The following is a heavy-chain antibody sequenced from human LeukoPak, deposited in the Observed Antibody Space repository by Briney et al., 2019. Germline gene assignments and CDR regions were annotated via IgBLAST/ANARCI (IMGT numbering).Heavy chain of an antibody. Sequence: GGSLRLSCAASGFTYTKHAMHWVRQAPGKGLEWVAVISYDGSNKKYADSVKGRSTISRDNSKNTLYLQMNSLRAEDTAVYYCVNSHGAFDIWGQGTMVTVSS. CDR1: GFTYTKHA. CDR2: ISYDGSNK. J-gene: IGHJ3*02. V-gene: IGHV3-30*04. D-gene: IGHD2/OR15-2a*01. CDR3: VNSHGAFDI.